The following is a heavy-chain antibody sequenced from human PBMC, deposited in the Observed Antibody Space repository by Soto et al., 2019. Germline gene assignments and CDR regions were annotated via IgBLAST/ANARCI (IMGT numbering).Heavy chain of an antibody. CDR3: ARDSSQNYDFWSGYFNSYGMDV. V-gene: IGHV3-33*01. CDR2: IWYDGSNK. D-gene: IGHD3-3*01. J-gene: IGHJ6*02. CDR1: GFTFSSYG. Sequence: GGSLRLSCAASGFTFSSYGMHWVRQAPGKGLEWVAVIWYDGSNKYYADSVKGRFTISRDNSKNTLYLQMNSLRAEDTAVYYCARDSSQNYDFWSGYFNSYGMDVWGQGTTVTVSS.